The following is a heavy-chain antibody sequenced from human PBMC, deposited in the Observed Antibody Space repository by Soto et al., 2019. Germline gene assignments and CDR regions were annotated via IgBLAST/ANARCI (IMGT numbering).Heavy chain of an antibody. CDR1: GGTFSSYA. Sequence: QVQLVQSGAEVKKPGSSVKVSCKASGGTFSSYAISWVRQAPGQGLEWMGGIIPIFGTANYAQKFQGRVTITADESTSTAYMELSSLRSEDTAVYYCARALPVTATTYYYYYGMDVWGQGTTVTVSS. D-gene: IGHD2-21*02. CDR2: IIPIFGTA. V-gene: IGHV1-69*12. CDR3: ARALPVTATTYYYYYGMDV. J-gene: IGHJ6*02.